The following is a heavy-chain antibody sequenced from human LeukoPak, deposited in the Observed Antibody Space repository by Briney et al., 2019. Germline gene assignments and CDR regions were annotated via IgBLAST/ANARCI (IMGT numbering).Heavy chain of an antibody. CDR1: GFIFSFYS. Sequence: PGGSQRLSWASSGFIFSFYSKKGVRQPPGRGLEDGSYNRSSSSTIYYADFAEGRFPISRDNAKNSLYLQMNSLKAEDTAVYYCARGSGGSCSDFDYWGQGTLVTVSS. J-gene: IGHJ4*02. D-gene: IGHD2-15*01. CDR2: NRSSSSTI. V-gene: IGHV3-48*01. CDR3: ARGSGGSCSDFDY.